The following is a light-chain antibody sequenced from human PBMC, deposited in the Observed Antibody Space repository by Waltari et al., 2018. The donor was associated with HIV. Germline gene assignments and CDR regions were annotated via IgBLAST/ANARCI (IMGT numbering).Light chain of an antibody. CDR1: SSDVGDYNY. CDR3: CSYADDYTWV. Sequence: QSALTQPRSVSGSPGQSVTISCTGTSSDVGDYNYVSWYQQHPAKAPKPMIFDVNKRPSGVPGRFSGSKSGNTASLTISGLQAEDEADYYCCSYADDYTWVFGGGTKLTVL. V-gene: IGLV2-11*01. J-gene: IGLJ3*02. CDR2: DVN.